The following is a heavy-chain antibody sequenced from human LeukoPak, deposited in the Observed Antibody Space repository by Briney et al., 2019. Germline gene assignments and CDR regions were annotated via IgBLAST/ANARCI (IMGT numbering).Heavy chain of an antibody. CDR2: INPSGGST. J-gene: IGHJ5*02. CDR1: GYTFTSYY. CDR3: ARDGHGYYYDSSGSNWFDP. D-gene: IGHD3-22*01. V-gene: IGHV1-46*01. Sequence: ASVKVSCKASGYTFTSYYMHWVRQAPGQGLEWMGIINPSGGSTSYAQKFQGRVTMTRDMSTSTVYMELSSLRSEDTAVYYCARDGHGYYYDSSGSNWFDPWGQGTLVTVSS.